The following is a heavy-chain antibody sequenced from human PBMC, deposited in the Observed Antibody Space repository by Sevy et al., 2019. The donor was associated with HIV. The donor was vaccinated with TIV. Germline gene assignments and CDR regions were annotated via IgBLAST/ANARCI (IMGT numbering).Heavy chain of an antibody. CDR1: GYSFTSYW. D-gene: IGHD4-17*01. J-gene: IGHJ4*02. CDR2: IYPGDSDT. CDR3: ARPVTHAGHFDY. Sequence: GESLKISCKGSGYSFTSYWIGWVRQMPGKGLEGRGIIYPGDSDTRYSPSFQGQVTISADKSIGTAYLQWGSLKASDTAMYYCARPVTHAGHFDYWGQGTLVTVSS. V-gene: IGHV5-51*01.